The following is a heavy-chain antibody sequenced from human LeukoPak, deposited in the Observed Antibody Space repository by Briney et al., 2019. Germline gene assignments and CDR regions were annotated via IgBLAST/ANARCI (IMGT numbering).Heavy chain of an antibody. Sequence: GGSLRLSSAASGFTFSSHAMSWVRQAPGKGLEWVSAISGSGGSTYYADSVKGRFTISRDNSKNTLYLQMNSLRAEDTAVYYCAKDKYDILTGYNYWGQGTLVTVSS. J-gene: IGHJ4*02. CDR1: GFTFSSHA. CDR3: AKDKYDILTGYNY. V-gene: IGHV3-23*01. D-gene: IGHD3-9*01. CDR2: ISGSGGST.